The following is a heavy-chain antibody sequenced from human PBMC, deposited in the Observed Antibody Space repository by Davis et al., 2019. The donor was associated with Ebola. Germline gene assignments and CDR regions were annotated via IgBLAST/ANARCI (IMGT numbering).Heavy chain of an antibody. J-gene: IGHJ4*02. CDR1: GFTFSSYS. CDR3: ARGGYD. Sequence: GESLKISCAASGFTFSSYSMNWVRQAPGKGLEWVSYISSSSSTIYYADSVKGRFTTSRDNAKNSLYLQMNSLRDEETAVYYCARGGYDWGQGTLVTVSS. V-gene: IGHV3-48*02. D-gene: IGHD3-3*01. CDR2: ISSSSSTI.